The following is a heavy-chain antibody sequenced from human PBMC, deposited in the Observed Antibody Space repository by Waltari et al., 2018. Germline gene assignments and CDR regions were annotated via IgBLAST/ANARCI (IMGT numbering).Heavy chain of an antibody. CDR2: INHSGST. CDR1: GGSFSGYY. D-gene: IGHD2-2*01. J-gene: IGHJ3*02. CDR3: ARGLVPAAIDDAFDI. V-gene: IGHV4-34*01. Sequence: QVQLQQWGAGLLKPSETLSLTCAVYGGSFSGYYWSWIRQPPGKGLEWIGEINHSGSTYYNPSLKSRVTISVDTSKNQFSLKLSSVTAADTAVYYCARGLVPAAIDDAFDIWGQGTMVTVSS.